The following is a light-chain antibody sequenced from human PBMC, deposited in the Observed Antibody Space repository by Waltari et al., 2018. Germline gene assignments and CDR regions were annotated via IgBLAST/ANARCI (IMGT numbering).Light chain of an antibody. CDR1: QSLVHSDGNIY. V-gene: IGKV2-30*02. Sequence: DVVMTQSQLSLPVTLAQPASISCGSSQSLVHSDGNIYVHWFQKRAGQSPTRLIYKVSNRDSGVPDKFSGSGSGTYFTLKISRVEAEDVGVYYCMQSTHWPPWTFGQGTRVEIQ. CDR2: KVS. CDR3: MQSTHWPPWT. J-gene: IGKJ1*01.